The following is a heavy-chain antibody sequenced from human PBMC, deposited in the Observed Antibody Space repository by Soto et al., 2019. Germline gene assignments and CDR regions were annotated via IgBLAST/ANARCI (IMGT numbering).Heavy chain of an antibody. J-gene: IGHJ4*02. CDR2: IYYSGST. D-gene: IGHD3-10*01. Sequence: QLQLQESGPGLVKPSETLSLTCTVSGGSISSSSYYWGWIRQPPGKGLEWIGRIYYSGSTYYNPSLKSRVTISVDTSKNQFSLKLSSVTAADTAVYYCARSLITMVPEDDWGQGTLVTVSS. CDR1: GGSISSSSYY. CDR3: ARSLITMVPEDD. V-gene: IGHV4-39*01.